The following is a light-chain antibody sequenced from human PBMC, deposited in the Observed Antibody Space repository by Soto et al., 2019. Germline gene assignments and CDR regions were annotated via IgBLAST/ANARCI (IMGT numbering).Light chain of an antibody. CDR3: QQYDNLTFT. V-gene: IGKV1-33*01. Sequence: DIQMTQSPSSLSASVGDRVTITCQASQDISNYLNWYQQKPGKAPKLLIYDASNLETGVPSRFSGSGSGTDFTLTISSLKHEDIATYYCQQYDNLTFTFGQGTRLEIK. CDR2: DAS. CDR1: QDISNY. J-gene: IGKJ5*01.